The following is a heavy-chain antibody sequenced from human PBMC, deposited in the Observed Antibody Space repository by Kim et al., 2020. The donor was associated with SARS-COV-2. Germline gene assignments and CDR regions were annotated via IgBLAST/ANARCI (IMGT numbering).Heavy chain of an antibody. J-gene: IGHJ6*02. CDR2: IYYSGST. CDR3: ARSDNLYSSGWYAASYSYYGMDV. V-gene: IGHV4-39*01. CDR1: GGSISSSSYY. D-gene: IGHD6-19*01. Sequence: SETLSFTCTVSGGSISSSSYYWGWIRQPPGKGLEWIGSIYYSGSTYYNPSLKSRVTISVDTSKNQFSLKLSSVTAADTAVYYCARSDNLYSSGWYAASYSYYGMDVWGQGTTVTVSS.